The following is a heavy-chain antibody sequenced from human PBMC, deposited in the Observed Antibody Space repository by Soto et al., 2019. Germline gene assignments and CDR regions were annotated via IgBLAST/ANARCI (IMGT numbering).Heavy chain of an antibody. CDR3: ARDGIGSVAFWGYLDY. D-gene: IGHD3-16*01. J-gene: IGHJ4*02. CDR1: ETIIRGYG. CDR2: IRVDGSNI. V-gene: IGHV3-33*01. Sequence: PGGSQRLPSAAPETIIRGYGKHRDRQAHGKGLEWVAIIRVDGSNIKYADAVMGRFTISRDNSKNMLYLEMNSLRVEDTALYYCARDGIGSVAFWGYLDYWGQGTLVTVSS.